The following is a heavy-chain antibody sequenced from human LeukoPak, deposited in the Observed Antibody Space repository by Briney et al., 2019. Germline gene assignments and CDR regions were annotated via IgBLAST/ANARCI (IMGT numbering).Heavy chain of an antibody. V-gene: IGHV4-34*01. CDR2: IYYSGST. CDR3: ARLPGYSVSNAFDI. CDR1: GGSFSGYY. J-gene: IGHJ3*02. Sequence: SETLSLTCAVYGGSFSGYYWSWIRQPPGKGLEWIGSIYYSGSTYYNPSLKSRVTISVDTSKNQFSLKLSSVTAADTAVYYCARLPGYSVSNAFDIWARGQWSPSLQ. D-gene: IGHD6-13*01.